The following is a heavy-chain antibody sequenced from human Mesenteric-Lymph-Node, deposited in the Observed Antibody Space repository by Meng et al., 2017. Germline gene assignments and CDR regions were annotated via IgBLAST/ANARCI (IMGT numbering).Heavy chain of an antibody. CDR3: ARGPFLGGYKALFAY. CDR2: IKQDGSET. D-gene: IGHD5-24*01. V-gene: IGHV3-7*01. J-gene: IGHJ4*02. CDR1: GFTFSDYW. Sequence: GESLKISCAASGFTFSDYWMSWVRQAPGKGLEWVANIKQDGSETYYVDSVKGRFTISRDNAKNSLYLQMNSLRAEDTAVYYCARGPFLGGYKALFAYWGQGTLVTVSS.